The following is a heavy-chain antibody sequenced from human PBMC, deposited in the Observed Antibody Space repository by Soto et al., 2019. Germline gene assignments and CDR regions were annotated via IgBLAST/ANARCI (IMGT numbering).Heavy chain of an antibody. CDR2: IFHTGGT. Sequence: QVQLQESGPGLVKPSETLSLTCTVSSDSIAGENWWSWVRQPPGMGLEWIGEIFHTGGTNYNPSLKSRATMEVDKSKNQFSLKLISATAADTAVYYCARVFSSGSGWMYYFDFWGQGTLFSVSS. D-gene: IGHD6-25*01. V-gene: IGHV4-4*02. CDR1: SDSIAGENW. CDR3: ARVFSSGSGWMYYFDF. J-gene: IGHJ4*02.